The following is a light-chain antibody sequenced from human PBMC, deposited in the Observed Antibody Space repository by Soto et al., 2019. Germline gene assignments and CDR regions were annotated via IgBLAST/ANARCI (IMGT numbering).Light chain of an antibody. CDR1: RSISTY. V-gene: IGKV1-39*01. CDR2: SAS. CDR3: QQSYSFPRT. J-gene: IGKJ1*01. Sequence: DIQMTQSPSSLSASVGDRVTITCRASRSISTYLHWYQQKPGKAPELLISSASSLQSGVPSRFSGSGSGTDFTLTISSLQPEDFATYYCQQSYSFPRTFGHGTKVEIK.